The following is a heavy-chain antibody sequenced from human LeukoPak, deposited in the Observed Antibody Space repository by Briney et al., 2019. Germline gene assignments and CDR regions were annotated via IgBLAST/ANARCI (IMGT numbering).Heavy chain of an antibody. CDR3: ARDRDSDGLDV. Sequence: GGSLRLSCSAAGFAFNTYDMHWVRQAPGKGLQWVSYISEGGGTTYYVDSVKGRFTISRDNGQNALYLQLTSLRVEDTGVYYCARDRDSDGLDVWGQGTTVTVSS. V-gene: IGHV3-48*03. CDR2: ISEGGGTT. CDR1: GFAFNTYD. D-gene: IGHD2-15*01. J-gene: IGHJ6*02.